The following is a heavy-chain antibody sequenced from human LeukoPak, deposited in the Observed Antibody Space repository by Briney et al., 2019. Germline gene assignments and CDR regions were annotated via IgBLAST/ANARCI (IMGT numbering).Heavy chain of an antibody. D-gene: IGHD3-22*01. CDR3: AILIGAGAFDI. Sequence: GASVKVSCKASGYTFTSYGISWVRQAPGQGLEWMGWISTYNGNTNYVQKFQGRVTITTDESTSTAYMELSSLRSEDTAVYYCAILIGAGAFDIWGQGTMVTVSS. CDR2: ISTYNGNT. V-gene: IGHV1-18*01. J-gene: IGHJ3*02. CDR1: GYTFTSYG.